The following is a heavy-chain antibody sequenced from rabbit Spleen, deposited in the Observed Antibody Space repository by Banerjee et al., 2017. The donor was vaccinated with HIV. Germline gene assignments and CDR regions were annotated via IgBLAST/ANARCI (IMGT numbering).Heavy chain of an antibody. CDR3: VKEVAVKFNL. D-gene: IGHD4-1*01. Sequence: QLKETGGGLVQPGGSLTLSCKTSGFDFSSYSMSWVRQAPGKGLEWIGAIYTGRGGTDYANWVNGRFTISSDNAQYTVFLQLNSLTAADTATYFCVKEVAVKFNLWAQGPWSPS. J-gene: IGHJ4*01. CDR1: GFDFSSYS. CDR2: IYTGRGGT. V-gene: IGHV1S7*01.